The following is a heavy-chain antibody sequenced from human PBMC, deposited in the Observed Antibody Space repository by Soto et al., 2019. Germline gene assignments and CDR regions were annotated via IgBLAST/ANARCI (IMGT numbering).Heavy chain of an antibody. CDR2: ISSSGSTI. Sequence: PGGSLRLSCAASGFTFSDYYMSWIRQAPGKGLEWVSYISSSGSTIYYADSVKGRFTISRDNAKNSLYLQMNSLRAEDTAVYYCARERGEYSYGLSYYYYGMDVWGQGTTVTVSS. J-gene: IGHJ6*02. CDR3: ARERGEYSYGLSYYYYGMDV. V-gene: IGHV3-11*01. D-gene: IGHD5-18*01. CDR1: GFTFSDYY.